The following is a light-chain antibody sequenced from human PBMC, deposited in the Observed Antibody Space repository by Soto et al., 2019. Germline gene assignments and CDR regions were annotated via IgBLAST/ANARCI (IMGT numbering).Light chain of an antibody. CDR3: QQANSFPWT. J-gene: IGKJ1*01. Sequence: EIVLTQSPGTLSLSPGERATLSCRASQSVSSSYLAWYQQKPGQAPRLLIYGASSRATGIPDRFSGSGSGTDFTLTISRLEPEDFATYYCQQANSFPWTFGQGTKVDI. V-gene: IGKV3-20*01. CDR1: QSVSSSY. CDR2: GAS.